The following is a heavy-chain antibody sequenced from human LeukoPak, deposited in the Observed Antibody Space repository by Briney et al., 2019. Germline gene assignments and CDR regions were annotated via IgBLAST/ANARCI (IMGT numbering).Heavy chain of an antibody. D-gene: IGHD6-13*01. Sequence: GASVKVSSKVSGYTLTELSMHWVRQAPGKGLEWMGGFDPEDGETIYAQKFQGRVTMTEDTSTDTAYMELSSLRSEDTAVYYCATGPPHSSSWQFDYWGQGTLVTVSS. CDR2: FDPEDGET. CDR1: GYTLTELS. CDR3: ATGPPHSSSWQFDY. J-gene: IGHJ4*02. V-gene: IGHV1-24*01.